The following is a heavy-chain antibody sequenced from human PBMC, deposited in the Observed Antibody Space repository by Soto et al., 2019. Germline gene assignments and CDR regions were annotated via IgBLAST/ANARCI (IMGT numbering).Heavy chain of an antibody. CDR2: IHYSGST. D-gene: IGHD3-16*01. CDR3: TVGGAGHPFDY. CDR1: DVSITSHY. V-gene: IGHV4-59*11. Sequence: QVQLQESGPGLVKPSETLSLTCTVSDVSITSHYWTWIRQPPGKGLEWIGNIHYSGSTNYSPSLKGRVIISVDTSENQSSLKLSSVTTADTAVYYCTVGGAGHPFDYWGQGTLVTVSS. J-gene: IGHJ4*02.